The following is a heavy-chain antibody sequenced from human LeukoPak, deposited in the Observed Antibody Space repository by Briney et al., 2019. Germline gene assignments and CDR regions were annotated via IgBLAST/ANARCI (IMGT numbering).Heavy chain of an antibody. Sequence: GGSLRLSCAASGFTFSTYAMSWVRQAPGKGLEWVSGINGRGDNIYYADSLRGRFTISRDNSKNTLYLQMNSLRAEDTAVYYCARVKGDIVVVPAAIRLHNWGQGTLVTVSS. CDR2: INGRGDNI. CDR3: ARVKGDIVVVPAAIRLHN. D-gene: IGHD2-2*01. J-gene: IGHJ4*02. V-gene: IGHV3-23*01. CDR1: GFTFSTYA.